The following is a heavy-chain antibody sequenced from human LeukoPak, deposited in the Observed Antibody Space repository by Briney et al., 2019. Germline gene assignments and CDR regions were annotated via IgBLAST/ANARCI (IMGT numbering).Heavy chain of an antibody. CDR1: GYTFTSYG. V-gene: IGHV1-18*01. CDR2: ISAYNGNT. J-gene: IGHJ4*02. Sequence: ASVKVSCKASGYTFTSYGISWVRQAPGQGLEWMGWISAYNGNTNYAQKLQGRVTMTTDTSTRTAYMELRSLRSDDTAVYYCARADIRAIASSGWYGFDYWGQGTLVTASS. CDR3: ARADIRAIASSGWYGFDY. D-gene: IGHD6-19*01.